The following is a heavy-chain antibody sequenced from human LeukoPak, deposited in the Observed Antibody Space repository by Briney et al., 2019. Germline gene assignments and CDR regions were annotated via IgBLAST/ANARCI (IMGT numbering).Heavy chain of an antibody. Sequence: GASVKVSCKASGYTFTNYGISWVRQAPGQGLEWMGWISIYNGNTDYAQKLRGRVTMTTDTSTSTAYMELRSLRSDDTAVYHCARITYDFWSGYYMPDDPWGQGTLVTVSS. J-gene: IGHJ5*02. V-gene: IGHV1-18*01. CDR1: GYTFTNYG. CDR3: ARITYDFWSGYYMPDDP. D-gene: IGHD3-3*01. CDR2: ISIYNGNT.